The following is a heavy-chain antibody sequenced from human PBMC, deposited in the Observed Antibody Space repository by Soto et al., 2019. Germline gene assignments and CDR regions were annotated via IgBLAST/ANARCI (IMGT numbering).Heavy chain of an antibody. V-gene: IGHV3-30-3*01. CDR1: GFTFSSYA. D-gene: IGHD3-3*01. CDR3: ARGSFLRFLEWLPPDY. J-gene: IGHJ4*02. CDR2: ISYDGSNK. Sequence: GGSLRLSCAASGFTFSSYAMHWVRQAPGKGLEWVAVISYDGSNKYYADSVKGRFTISRDNSKNTLYLQMDSLRAEDTAVYYCARGSFLRFLEWLPPDYWGQGTLVTVSS.